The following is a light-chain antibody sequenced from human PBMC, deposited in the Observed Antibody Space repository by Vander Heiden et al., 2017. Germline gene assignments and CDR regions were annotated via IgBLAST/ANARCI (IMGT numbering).Light chain of an antibody. J-gene: IGLJ1*01. CDR2: DVS. V-gene: IGLV2-11*01. CDR1: SSDVGGYNY. CDR3: CSYAGSNTYV. Sequence: QSALTQPRSVSGSPGQSVTISCTGTSSDVGGYNYFSWYQQHPGKAPKLMINDVSKRPSGVPDRVSGSKSGNTASLTISGLQAEDEADYYCCSYAGSNTYVFGTGTKVTVL.